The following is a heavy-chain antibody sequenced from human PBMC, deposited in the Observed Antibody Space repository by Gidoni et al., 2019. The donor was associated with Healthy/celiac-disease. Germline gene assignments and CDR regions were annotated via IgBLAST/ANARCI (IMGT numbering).Heavy chain of an antibody. J-gene: IGHJ4*02. CDR1: GFPFSDYY. D-gene: IGHD1-7*01. CDR3: ARDNWNYEPPDY. CDR2: ISSSGSTI. V-gene: IGHV3-11*01. Sequence: QVQLLESGGGLVKPGGSLSFYCAAPGFPFSDYYMSWIRQAPGKGLEWVSYISSSGSTIYYADSVKGRFTISRDNAKNSLYLQMNSLRAEDTAVYYCARDNWNYEPPDYWGQGTLVTVSS.